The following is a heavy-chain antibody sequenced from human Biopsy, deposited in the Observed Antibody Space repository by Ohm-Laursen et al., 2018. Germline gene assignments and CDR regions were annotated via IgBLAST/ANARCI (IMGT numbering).Heavy chain of an antibody. Sequence: SLRLSCAAAGFGMYAMHWVRQPPGKGLEWLAVIAYDGSNKYYAESVKGRFTTSRDRSRDTVHLQMNSLRYEDTALYYCAKDGGQWLGGAFDIWGHGTMVSVSS. CDR3: AKDGGQWLGGAFDI. CDR2: IAYDGSNK. V-gene: IGHV3-30*18. J-gene: IGHJ3*02. CDR1: GFGMYA. D-gene: IGHD6-19*01.